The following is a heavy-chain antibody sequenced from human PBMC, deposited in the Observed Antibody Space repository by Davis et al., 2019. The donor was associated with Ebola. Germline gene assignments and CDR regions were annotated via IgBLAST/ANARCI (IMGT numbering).Heavy chain of an antibody. Sequence: GESLKISCAASGFTFSGYWMHWVRQAPGKGLVWVSRIYSDGSSTSYADSVKGRFTISRDNSKNTLYLQMNSLRAEDTAVYYCARARFWGNLFQGEYFDYWGQGTLVTVSS. CDR2: IYSDGSST. CDR1: GFTFSGYW. J-gene: IGHJ4*02. V-gene: IGHV3-74*01. D-gene: IGHD3-16*01. CDR3: ARARFWGNLFQGEYFDY.